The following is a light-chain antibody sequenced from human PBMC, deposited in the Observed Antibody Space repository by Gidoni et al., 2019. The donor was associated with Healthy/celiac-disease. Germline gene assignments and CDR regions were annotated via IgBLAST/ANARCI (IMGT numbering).Light chain of an antibody. CDR1: SGSIASNY. V-gene: IGLV6-57*02. J-gene: IGLJ2*01. Sequence: NFILTQPHSVSEAPGQTVTISCTGSSGSIASNYVPWYQQRPGSAPTTVIYEDNHRPSGVPDRFSGSIGSSSDSASLTISGLKTEDEADYYCQSYDSSNVVFGGGTKLTVL. CDR2: EDN. CDR3: QSYDSSNVV.